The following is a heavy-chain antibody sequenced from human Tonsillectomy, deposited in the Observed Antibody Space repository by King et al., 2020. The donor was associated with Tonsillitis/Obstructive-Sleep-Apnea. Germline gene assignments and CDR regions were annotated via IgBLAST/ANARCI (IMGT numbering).Heavy chain of an antibody. Sequence: QLVQSGAEVKKPGASVKVSCKASGYIFTSNYIHWVRQAPGQGLEWMGMINPSGGSTSYAQKVQGRVTMTRDTSTSTVYMELSSLRSEDTAVYYCARDLSDYYDSSGYYYDCWFDPWGQGTLVTVSS. CDR3: ARDLSDYYDSSGYYYDCWFDP. D-gene: IGHD3-22*01. CDR2: INPSGGST. V-gene: IGHV1-46*01. J-gene: IGHJ5*02. CDR1: GYIFTSNY.